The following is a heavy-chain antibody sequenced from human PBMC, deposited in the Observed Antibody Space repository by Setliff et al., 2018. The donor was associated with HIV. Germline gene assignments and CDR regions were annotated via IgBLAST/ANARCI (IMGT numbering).Heavy chain of an antibody. CDR2: INPNSGGT. Sequence: GASVKVSCKASGYRFTDYYIHWVRQAPGQGLEWMGWINPNSGGTNYAQKFQGRVTMTRDTSINTAYMELSRLRSDDTAVYYCARGQVVGYTYSGIELWGQGTLVTVSS. CDR1: GYRFTDYY. J-gene: IGHJ4*02. V-gene: IGHV1-2*02. CDR3: ARGQVVGYTYSGIEL. D-gene: IGHD5-18*01.